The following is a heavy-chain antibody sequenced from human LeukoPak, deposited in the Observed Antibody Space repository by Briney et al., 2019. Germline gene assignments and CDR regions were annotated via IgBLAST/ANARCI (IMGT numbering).Heavy chain of an antibody. CDR3: ARHSITIFGVVIITVDYYYGMDV. CDR2: IDPSDSYT. J-gene: IGHJ6*02. V-gene: IGHV5-10-1*01. CDR1: GYSFTSYW. Sequence: GESLQISCKGSGYSFTSYWISRVRQMPGKGLEWMGRIDPSDSYTNYSPSFQGHVTISADKSISTAYLQWSSLKASDTAMYYCARHSITIFGVVIITVDYYYGMDVWGQGTTVTVSS. D-gene: IGHD3-3*01.